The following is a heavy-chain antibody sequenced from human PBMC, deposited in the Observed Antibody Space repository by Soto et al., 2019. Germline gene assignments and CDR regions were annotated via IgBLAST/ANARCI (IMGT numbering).Heavy chain of an antibody. Sequence: QVQLVQSGAEVKKPGSSVKVSCKASGGSFGNSAINWVRQTPGQGLEWLGGFIPVYRTLNYAQKFQGRVTITADESTGTDYMTISSLASEDTAVSYCATGGIWIGYFTGDCWGQRSRVTFSS. CDR1: GGSFGNSA. CDR3: ATGGIWIGYFTGDC. D-gene: IGHD3-3*01. J-gene: IGHJ4*02. CDR2: FIPVYRTL. V-gene: IGHV1-69*01.